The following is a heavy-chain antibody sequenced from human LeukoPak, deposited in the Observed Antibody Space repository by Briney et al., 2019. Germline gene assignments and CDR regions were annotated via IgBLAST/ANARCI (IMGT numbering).Heavy chain of an antibody. CDR1: GFTFSSYS. J-gene: IGHJ4*02. V-gene: IGHV3-48*04. CDR2: IRSSSSTI. D-gene: IGHD5-18*01. CDR3: ARDSYGPTWPLVDY. Sequence: PGGSLRLSCAASGFTFSSYSMNWVRQAPGKGLEWVSYIRSSSSTIYYADSVKGRFTISRDNAKNSLYLQMNSLRAEDTAVYYCARDSYGPTWPLVDYWGQGTLVTVSS.